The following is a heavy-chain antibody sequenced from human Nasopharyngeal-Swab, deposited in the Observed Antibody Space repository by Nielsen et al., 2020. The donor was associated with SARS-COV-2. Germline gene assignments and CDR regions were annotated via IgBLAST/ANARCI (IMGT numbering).Heavy chain of an antibody. Sequence: GGSLRLSCAVSGFTFTNYWMHWVRRTPRKGLVWVSRINIDGSRTGYADSVKGRFTISRDNAKNTLFLQMNSLRAEDTAVYYCARVLDYYDSSGYDTWDVFALWGQGTMVTVSS. CDR1: GFTFTNYW. D-gene: IGHD3-22*01. V-gene: IGHV3-74*01. CDR2: INIDGSRT. J-gene: IGHJ3*01. CDR3: ARVLDYYDSSGYDTWDVFAL.